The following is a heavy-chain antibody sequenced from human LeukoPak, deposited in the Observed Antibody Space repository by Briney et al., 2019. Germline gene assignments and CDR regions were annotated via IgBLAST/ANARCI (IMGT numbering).Heavy chain of an antibody. D-gene: IGHD6-13*01. Sequence: GGSLRLSCSASGFTFSYYAIHWVRQAPGKGLEHISTISGDGVNTDYADSVKGRFTISRDNSKSTVYLQVSTLRPEDTAVYYCVKAAGSWFGYFDYWGQGTLVTVSS. CDR1: GFTFSYYA. J-gene: IGHJ4*02. V-gene: IGHV3-64D*06. CDR3: VKAAGSWFGYFDY. CDR2: ISGDGVNT.